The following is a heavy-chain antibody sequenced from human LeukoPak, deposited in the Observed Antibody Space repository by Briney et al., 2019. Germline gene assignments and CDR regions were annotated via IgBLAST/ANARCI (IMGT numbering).Heavy chain of an antibody. CDR3: ARGEGYYDSSGYYYPFDY. J-gene: IGHJ4*02. V-gene: IGHV3-30-3*01. CDR1: GFTFSSYA. Sequence: PGGSLRLSCAASGFTFSSYAMHWVRQAPGKGLEWVAVISYDGSNKYYADSVKGRFTISRDNSKNTLYLQMNSLRAEDTAVYYCARGEGYYDSSGYYYPFDYWGQGTLGTVSS. CDR2: ISYDGSNK. D-gene: IGHD3-22*01.